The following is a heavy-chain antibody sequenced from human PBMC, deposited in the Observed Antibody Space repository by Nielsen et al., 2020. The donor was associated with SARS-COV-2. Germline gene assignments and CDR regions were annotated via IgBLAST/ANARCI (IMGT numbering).Heavy chain of an antibody. CDR1: GYTFTNYG. CDR3: ARAEGVYCSGGSCYSVY. J-gene: IGHJ4*02. V-gene: IGHV1-18*04. Sequence: ASVKVSCKASGYTFTNYGISWVRQAPGQGLEWMGWISGYNGDTNYAQKFQGRVTMTRDTSTSTVYMELSSLRSKDTAVYYCARAEGVYCSGGSCYSVYWGQGTLVTVSS. D-gene: IGHD2-15*01. CDR2: ISGYNGDT.